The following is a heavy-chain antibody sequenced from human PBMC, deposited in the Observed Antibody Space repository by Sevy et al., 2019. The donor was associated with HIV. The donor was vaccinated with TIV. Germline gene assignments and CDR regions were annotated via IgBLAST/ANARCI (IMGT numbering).Heavy chain of an antibody. CDR3: TTGSGWAGRYSES. CDR1: RFAFNTAW. D-gene: IGHD6-19*01. CDR2: IKSKSDGGTT. V-gene: IGHV3-15*01. J-gene: IGHJ4*03. Sequence: GGSLRLSCAVSRFAFNTAWMSWVRQAPGKGLEWVGHIKSKSDGGTTDYAAPVKGRFSFSKDESNNTLYLQMNSLKTEDTAVYYCTTGSGWAGRYSESWGQGTLVTVSS.